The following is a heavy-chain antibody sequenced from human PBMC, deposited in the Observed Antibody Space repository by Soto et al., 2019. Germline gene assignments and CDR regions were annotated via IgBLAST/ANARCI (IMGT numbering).Heavy chain of an antibody. CDR3: ARTGLSDDLLPAWLVDMWPSASLETVTYG. Sequence: SETLSRTCAVSRGSVSSVRYFCTWIRQPPGGGLEWIGSVYNRLTTKYNRSLEGRVSLSAETSKNQIALTLLSMTSSDTVVYHCARTGLSDDLLPAWLVDMWPSASLETVTYG. D-gene: IGHD6-19*01. V-gene: IGHV4-61*01. CDR1: RGSVSSVRYF. CDR2: VYNRLTT. J-gene: IGHJ6*01.